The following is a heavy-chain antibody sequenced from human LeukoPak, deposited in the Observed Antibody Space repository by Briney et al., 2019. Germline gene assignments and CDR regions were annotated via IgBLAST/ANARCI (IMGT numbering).Heavy chain of an antibody. D-gene: IGHD4-11*01. Sequence: SETLSLTCTVSGDSISRSAYYWGWIRQPPGKGLEWIGYIYYSGSTNYSPSLKSRVTISVDTSKNQFSLNLSSVTAADTAVYYCARGYSNYALDYWGQGTLVTVSS. CDR2: IYYSGST. CDR1: GDSISRSAYY. CDR3: ARGYSNYALDY. V-gene: IGHV4-61*05. J-gene: IGHJ4*02.